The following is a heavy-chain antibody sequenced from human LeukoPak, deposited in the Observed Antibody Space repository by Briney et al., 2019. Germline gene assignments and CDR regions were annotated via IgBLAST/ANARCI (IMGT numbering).Heavy chain of an antibody. V-gene: IGHV1-24*01. CDR1: GYTLTELS. CDR3: ATQKGYCSSTSCYWFDP. J-gene: IGHJ5*02. CDR2: FDPEDGET. D-gene: IGHD2-2*01. Sequence: ASVKVSCKVSGYTLTELSMHWVRQAPGKGLERMGGFDPEDGETIYAQKFQGRVTMTEDTSTDTAYMELSSLRSEDTAVYYCATQKGYCSSTSCYWFDPWGQGTLVTVSS.